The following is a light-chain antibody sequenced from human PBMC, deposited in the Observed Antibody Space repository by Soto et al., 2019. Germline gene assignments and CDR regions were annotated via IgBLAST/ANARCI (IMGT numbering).Light chain of an antibody. Sequence: DLQMPQSPSTLSASVGYRVTITCRASQSISSWLAWYQQKPGKAPNLLIYDASTLESGVPSRFSGSGSGTEFTLTISSLQPDDFATYYCQQYNTYSRTFGQGTKVDIK. CDR3: QQYNTYSRT. CDR2: DAS. J-gene: IGKJ1*01. CDR1: QSISSW. V-gene: IGKV1-5*01.